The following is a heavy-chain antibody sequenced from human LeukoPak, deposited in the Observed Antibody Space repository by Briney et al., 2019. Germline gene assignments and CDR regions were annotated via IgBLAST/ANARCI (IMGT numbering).Heavy chain of an antibody. CDR3: AKDICSSTGCHEFDY. CDR2: IIPIFGTA. CDR1: GGTFSSYA. J-gene: IGHJ4*02. V-gene: IGHV1-69*01. Sequence: GSSVKVSCKASGGTFSSYAISWVRQAPGQGLEWMGGIIPIFGTANYAQKFQGRVTITADESTSTAYMELSSLRAEDTALYYCAKDICSSTGCHEFDYWGQGTLVTVSS. D-gene: IGHD2-2*01.